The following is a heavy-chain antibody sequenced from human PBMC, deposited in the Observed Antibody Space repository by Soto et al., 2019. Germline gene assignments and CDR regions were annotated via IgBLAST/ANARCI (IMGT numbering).Heavy chain of an antibody. V-gene: IGHV1-69*01. J-gene: IGHJ6*02. Sequence: QVQLVQSGAEVKKPGSSVKVSCKASGGTFSSYAISWVRQASGQGLEWMGGIIPIFGTANYAQKFQGRVTITADESTSTAYMELSSLRSEDTAVYYCATEAGSSNLYYYYYGMDVWGQGTTVTVSS. D-gene: IGHD6-19*01. CDR2: IIPIFGTA. CDR1: GGTFSSYA. CDR3: ATEAGSSNLYYYYYGMDV.